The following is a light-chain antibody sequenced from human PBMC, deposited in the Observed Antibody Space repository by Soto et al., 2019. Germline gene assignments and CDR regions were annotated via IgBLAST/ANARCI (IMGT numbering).Light chain of an antibody. Sequence: QSALTQPASVSGSPGQSITISCTGTSSDVGSYNLVSWYHQHPGKAPKLMIYEGSKRPSGVYNRFSGSKSGNTASLTISGLQADDEADYYCCSYAGSNAIHVVFGGGTKLTVL. CDR2: EGS. V-gene: IGLV2-23*03. CDR1: SSDVGSYNL. J-gene: IGLJ2*01. CDR3: CSYAGSNAIHVV.